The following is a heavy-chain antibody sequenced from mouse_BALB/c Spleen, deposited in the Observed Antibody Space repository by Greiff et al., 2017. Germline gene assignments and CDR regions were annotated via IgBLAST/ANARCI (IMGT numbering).Heavy chain of an antibody. D-gene: IGHD1-1*02. J-gene: IGHJ3*01. CDR2: ISSGSSTI. Sequence: EVQLVESGGGLVQPGGSRKLSCAASGFTFSSFGMHWVRQAPEKGLEWVAYISSGSSTIYYADTVKGRFTISRDNPKNTLFLQMTSLRSEDTAMYYCAGGNPFAYWGQGTLVTVSA. CDR1: GFTFSSFG. CDR3: AGGNPFAY. V-gene: IGHV5-17*02.